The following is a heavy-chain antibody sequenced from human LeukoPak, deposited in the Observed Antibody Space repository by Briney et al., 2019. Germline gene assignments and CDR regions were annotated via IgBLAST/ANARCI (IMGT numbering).Heavy chain of an antibody. Sequence: GGSLRLSCAASGFTFSSYAMSWVRQAPGKGLEWVSSITSSGAATYYADSVKGRFTISRDNSKNTLYLQMNSLRAEDTAVYYCAKDRDFIAAAGSDNWFDPWGQGTLVTVSS. D-gene: IGHD6-13*01. CDR2: ITSSGAAT. V-gene: IGHV3-23*01. CDR3: AKDRDFIAAAGSDNWFDP. J-gene: IGHJ5*02. CDR1: GFTFSSYA.